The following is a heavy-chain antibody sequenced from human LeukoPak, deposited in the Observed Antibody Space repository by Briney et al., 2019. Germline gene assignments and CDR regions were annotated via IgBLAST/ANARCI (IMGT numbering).Heavy chain of an antibody. CDR1: GGSISSGGYY. J-gene: IGHJ3*02. CDR2: IYYSGST. V-gene: IGHV4-31*03. CDR3: ARQDYGGNAFDI. D-gene: IGHD4-23*01. Sequence: ASQTLSLTCTVSGGSISSGGYYWSWIRQHPGKGLEWIGYIYYSGSTYYNPSLKSRVTISVDTSKNQYSLKLSSVTAADTAEYYCARQDYGGNAFDIWGQGTMVTVSS.